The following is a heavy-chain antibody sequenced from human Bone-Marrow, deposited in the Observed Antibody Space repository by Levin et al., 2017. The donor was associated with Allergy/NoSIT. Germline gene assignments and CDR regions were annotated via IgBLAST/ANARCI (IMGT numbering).Heavy chain of an antibody. CDR1: GYTFTGHY. Sequence: GESLKISCKASGYTFTGHYIHWVRQAPGQGLEWMGWINPNSGDTNYAQKFQGRVTVTRDTSITTVYMELSRLRSDNTAIYYCARQSYGVLTGYPELDYWGQGTLVTVSS. V-gene: IGHV1-2*02. CDR2: INPNSGDT. J-gene: IGHJ4*02. D-gene: IGHD3-9*01. CDR3: ARQSYGVLTGYPELDY.